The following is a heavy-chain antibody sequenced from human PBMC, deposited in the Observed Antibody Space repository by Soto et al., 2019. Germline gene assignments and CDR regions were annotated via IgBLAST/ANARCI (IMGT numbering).Heavy chain of an antibody. D-gene: IGHD3-3*01. V-gene: IGHV3-7*05. CDR3: ARANLMTSYYDFFAGGMDV. CDR2: IKQDGSEK. J-gene: IGHJ6*02. Sequence: AGGSLRLSCAASGFTFSSYWMSWVRQAPGKGLEWVANIKQDGSEKYYVDSVKGRFTISRDNAKNSLYLQMNSLRAEDTAVYYCARANLMTSYYDFFAGGMDVWGQGTTVTVSS. CDR1: GFTFSSYW.